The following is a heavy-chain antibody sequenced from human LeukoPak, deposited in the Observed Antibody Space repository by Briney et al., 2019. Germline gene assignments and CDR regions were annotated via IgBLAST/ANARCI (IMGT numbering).Heavy chain of an antibody. V-gene: IGHV1-69*04. CDR1: GGTFSSYT. CDR2: IIPILGIA. D-gene: IGHD6-13*01. CDR3: AREGDRRGHSGTGLLIGY. J-gene: IGHJ4*02. Sequence: ASVKVSCKASGGTFSSYTISWVRQAPGQGLEWMGRIIPILGIANYAQKLQGRVTITADKSTSTAYMELSSLRSEDTAVYYCAREGDRRGHSGTGLLIGYWGQGTLVTVSS.